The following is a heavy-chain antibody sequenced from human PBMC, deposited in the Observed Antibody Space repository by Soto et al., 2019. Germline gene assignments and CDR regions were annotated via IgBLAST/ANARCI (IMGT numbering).Heavy chain of an antibody. CDR2: ITSSGTTV. CDR1: GCTFSRYS. CDR3: ARGSSNWAYYFDF. V-gene: IGHV3-48*02. Sequence: EVHLVESGGGLVQPGGALRLSCAASGCTFSRYSLNWIRQARGKGVEWVSYITSSGTTVYYADSVRGRFTISRDNAKNSLYLQMNSLRDADTAVYYCARGSSNWAYYFDFWGQGTLVTVSS. D-gene: IGHD6-13*01. J-gene: IGHJ4*02.